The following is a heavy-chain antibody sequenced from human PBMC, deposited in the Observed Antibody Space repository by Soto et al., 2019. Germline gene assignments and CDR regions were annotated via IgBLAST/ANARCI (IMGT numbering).Heavy chain of an antibody. Sequence: QVQLQESGPGLVKPSETLSLTCTVSGGSISTYYWSWIRQPPGKGLEWIGYIYYSGSTNYNPSLKSRVTVSVDTSKNQFSLRLSSVTAADTAVYYCARSQTTVTPNYYYYAMDVWGQGTTVTVSS. CDR2: IYYSGST. CDR1: GGSISTYY. D-gene: IGHD4-4*01. J-gene: IGHJ6*02. V-gene: IGHV4-59*01. CDR3: ARSQTTVTPNYYYYAMDV.